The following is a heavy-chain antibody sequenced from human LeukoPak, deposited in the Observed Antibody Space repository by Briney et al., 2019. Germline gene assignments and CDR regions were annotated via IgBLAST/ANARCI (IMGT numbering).Heavy chain of an antibody. Sequence: GGSLRLSCAASGFTFSSYEMNWVRQAPGKGLEWVSYISSSGSTIYYADSVKGRFTISRDNAKNSLYLQMNSLRAEDTAVYYCARSWGYCSGGSCFDFDYWGQGTLVTVSS. CDR3: ARSWGYCSGGSCFDFDY. J-gene: IGHJ4*02. D-gene: IGHD2-15*01. CDR1: GFTFSSYE. V-gene: IGHV3-48*03. CDR2: ISSSGSTI.